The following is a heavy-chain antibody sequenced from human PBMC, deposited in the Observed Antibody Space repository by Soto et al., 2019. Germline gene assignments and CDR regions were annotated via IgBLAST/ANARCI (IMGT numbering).Heavy chain of an antibody. V-gene: IGHV3-30-3*01. D-gene: IGHD3-10*01. Sequence: PGGSLRLSCAASGFTFSSYAMHWVRQAPGKGLEWVAVISYDGSNKYYADSVKGRFTISGDNSKNTLYLQMNSLRAEDTAVYYCARDQGTFGSWDYYYYGMDVWGQGTTVTVSS. CDR2: ISYDGSNK. J-gene: IGHJ6*02. CDR1: GFTFSSYA. CDR3: ARDQGTFGSWDYYYYGMDV.